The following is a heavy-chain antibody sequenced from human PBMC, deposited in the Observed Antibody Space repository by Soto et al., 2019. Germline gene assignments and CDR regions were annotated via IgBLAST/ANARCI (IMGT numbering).Heavy chain of an antibody. Sequence: ASETLSLTCAVSGGSISSGGYSWSWIRQPPGKGLEWIGYIYHSGSTYYNPSLKGRFTISRDNAKNSLYLQMNSLRAEDTAVYYCARDQLYYNDISGRPLNAFHVWGQGTMVTVSS. D-gene: IGHD3-22*01. CDR1: GGSISSGGYS. CDR3: ARDQLYYNDISGRPLNAFHV. V-gene: IGHV4-30-2*01. CDR2: IYHSGST. J-gene: IGHJ3*01.